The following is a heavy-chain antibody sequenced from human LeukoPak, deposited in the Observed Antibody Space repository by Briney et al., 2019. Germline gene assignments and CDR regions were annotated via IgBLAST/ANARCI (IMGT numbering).Heavy chain of an antibody. J-gene: IGHJ5*02. V-gene: IGHV1-8*01. Sequence: GASVKVSCKASGYTFTSYDINWVRQATGQGLEWMGWMNPNSGNTGYAQKFQGRVTMTRNTSISTAYMELSSLRSEDTAVYYCARGPPKYRSSTSCYARGYWFDPWGQGTLVTVSS. D-gene: IGHD2-2*01. CDR2: MNPNSGNT. CDR3: ARGPPKYRSSTSCYARGYWFDP. CDR1: GYTFTSYD.